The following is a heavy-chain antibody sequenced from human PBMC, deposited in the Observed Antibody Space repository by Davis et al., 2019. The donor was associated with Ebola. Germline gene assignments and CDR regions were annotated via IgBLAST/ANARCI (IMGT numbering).Heavy chain of an antibody. Sequence: SETLSLTCTVFGGSISSGGYYWSWIRQHPGKGLEWIGYIYYSGSTYYNPSLKSRVTISVDTSKNQFSLKLSSVTAADTAVYYCARGEELGNWFDPWGQGTLVTVSS. CDR2: IYYSGST. CDR3: ARGEELGNWFDP. V-gene: IGHV4-31*03. J-gene: IGHJ5*02. D-gene: IGHD3-10*01. CDR1: GGSISSGGYY.